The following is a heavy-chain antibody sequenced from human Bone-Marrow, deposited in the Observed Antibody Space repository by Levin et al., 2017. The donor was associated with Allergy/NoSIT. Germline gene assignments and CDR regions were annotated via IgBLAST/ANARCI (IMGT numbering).Heavy chain of an antibody. CDR3: ARGLGSYGILPGD. J-gene: IGHJ4*02. V-gene: IGHV3-23*01. D-gene: IGHD5-18*01. CDR2: ISGSGDTT. Sequence: GGSLRLSCVASGFTFSSYGLDWVRQAPGKGLEWVSAISGSGDTTYYGDSVRGRFTISRDNSINTVYLQMNSLRAEDTAVYYCARGLGSYGILPGDWGQGTLVTVSS. CDR1: GFTFSSYG.